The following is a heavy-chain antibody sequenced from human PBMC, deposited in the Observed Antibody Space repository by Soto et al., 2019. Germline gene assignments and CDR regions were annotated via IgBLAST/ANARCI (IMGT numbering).Heavy chain of an antibody. Sequence: KVSCKASGGTFTSYTFAWVRQAPGQGLEWVGGIIPMFGTTNYAQKFQGRVRITADKSTSTAYMDLSSLRSEDTAVYYCARNGARPTKGGYYYYYYGMDVWGQGTTVTVSS. J-gene: IGHJ6*02. CDR3: ARNGARPTKGGYYYYYYGMDV. D-gene: IGHD6-6*01. CDR2: IIPMFGTT. V-gene: IGHV1-69*06. CDR1: GGTFTSYT.